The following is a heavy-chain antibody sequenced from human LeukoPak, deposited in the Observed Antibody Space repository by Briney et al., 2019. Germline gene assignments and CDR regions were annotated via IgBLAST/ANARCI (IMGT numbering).Heavy chain of an antibody. CDR2: INPNSGGT. Sequence: ASVKVSCKASGYSFTGYYMHWVRQAPGQGLEWMGRINPNSGGTNYAQKFQGRVTMTRDTSISTAYMELSRLRSDDTAVYYCARRSRVGATTNAFDIWGQGTMVTVSS. CDR3: ARRSRVGATTNAFDI. J-gene: IGHJ3*02. V-gene: IGHV1-2*06. D-gene: IGHD1-26*01. CDR1: GYSFTGYY.